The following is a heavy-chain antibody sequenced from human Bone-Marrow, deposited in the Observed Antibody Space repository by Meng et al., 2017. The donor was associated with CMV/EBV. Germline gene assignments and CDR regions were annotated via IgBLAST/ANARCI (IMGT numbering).Heavy chain of an antibody. Sequence: GSGGSISSGSYYWSWIRQPAGKGLEWIGRIYTSGSTNYNPSLKSRVTISVDTSKNQFSLKLSSVTAADTAVYYCAREAMVRENWFDPWGQGTLVTVSS. J-gene: IGHJ5*02. CDR2: IYTSGST. D-gene: IGHD3-10*01. CDR1: GGSISSGSYY. CDR3: AREAMVRENWFDP. V-gene: IGHV4-61*02.